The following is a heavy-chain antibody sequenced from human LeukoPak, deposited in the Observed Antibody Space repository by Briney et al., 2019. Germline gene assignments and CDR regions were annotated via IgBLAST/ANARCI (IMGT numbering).Heavy chain of an antibody. CDR1: GYTFTGYY. J-gene: IGHJ4*02. Sequence: ASVKVSCKASGYTFTGYYMHWVRQAPGQGLEWVGWINPNSGGTNYAQKFQGRVTMTRDTSISTAYMELSRLRSDDTAVYYCARDLFSEQLVPFDHWGQGTLVTVSS. CDR2: INPNSGGT. V-gene: IGHV1-2*02. CDR3: ARDLFSEQLVPFDH. D-gene: IGHD6-6*01.